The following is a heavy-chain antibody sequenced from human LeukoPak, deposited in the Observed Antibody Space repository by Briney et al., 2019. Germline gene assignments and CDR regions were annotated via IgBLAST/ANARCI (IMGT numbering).Heavy chain of an antibody. Sequence: KPSETLSLTCAVSGGSISSGGYSWSWIRQPPGKGLEWIGYIYYSGSTFYNPSLKSRVTISVDTSKNQFSLKLSSVTAADTAVYYCARADDAFDIWGQGTMVTVSS. CDR1: GGSISSGGYS. V-gene: IGHV4-30-4*07. J-gene: IGHJ3*02. CDR3: ARADDAFDI. CDR2: IYYSGST.